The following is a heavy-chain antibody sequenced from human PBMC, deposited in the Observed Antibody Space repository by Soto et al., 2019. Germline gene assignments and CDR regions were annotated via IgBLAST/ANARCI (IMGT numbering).Heavy chain of an antibody. CDR3: ARDTNGLHY. D-gene: IGHD2-8*01. CDR2: INTDGSIT. V-gene: IGHV3-74*01. Sequence: PGGSLRLSCAASGLIFGYYKMHWVRQTPGKGLVWVSRINTDGSITDYADSVKGRFTVSRDNAKNTMYLQMSSLTADDTAVYYCARDTNGLHYWGQGTLITVSS. CDR1: GLIFGYYK. J-gene: IGHJ4*01.